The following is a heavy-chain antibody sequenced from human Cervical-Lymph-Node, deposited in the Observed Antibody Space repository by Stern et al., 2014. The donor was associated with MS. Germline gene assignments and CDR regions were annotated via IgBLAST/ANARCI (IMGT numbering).Heavy chain of an antibody. V-gene: IGHV4-59*01. D-gene: IGHD2-15*01. CDR2: VSHTVSV. CDR1: GGSLRSYY. J-gene: IGHJ4*02. CDR3: AREGEYCSGSRCYPFLDY. Sequence: VQLQESGPGLVKPSETLSLTCTVSGGSLRSYYWNWIRQAPGKGLEWLGLVSHTVSVNYNPSLSSRVAMSVVTSKNQFSLTVSSVTAADTAVYYCAREGEYCSGSRCYPFLDYWGQGTLVTVSS.